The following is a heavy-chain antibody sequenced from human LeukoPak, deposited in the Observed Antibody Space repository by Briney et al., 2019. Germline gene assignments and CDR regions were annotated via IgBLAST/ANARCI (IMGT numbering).Heavy chain of an antibody. V-gene: IGHV4-34*01. D-gene: IGHD6-6*01. J-gene: IGHJ4*02. Sequence: SETLSLTCAVYGGSFGGYYWSWIRQPPGKGLEWIGEINHSGSTNYNPSLKSRVTISVDTSKNQFPLKLSSVTAADTAVYYCARGPYSSSLDGYFDYWGQGTLVTVSS. CDR3: ARGPYSSSLDGYFDY. CDR1: GGSFGGYY. CDR2: INHSGST.